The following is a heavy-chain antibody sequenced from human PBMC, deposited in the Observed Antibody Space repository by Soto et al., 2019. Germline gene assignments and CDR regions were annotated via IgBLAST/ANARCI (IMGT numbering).Heavy chain of an antibody. CDR3: ARGLRDPFDY. Sequence: EVQLVQSGAEVKKPGESLRISCKGAEYSFTSYWISWVRQMPGKGLEWMGRIDPSDSYTNYSPSFQGHVTISADKSITTAYLQWSSLKASDTAMYYCARGLRDPFDYWGQGTLVTVSS. V-gene: IGHV5-10-1*03. CDR1: EYSFTSYW. CDR2: IDPSDSYT. J-gene: IGHJ4*02.